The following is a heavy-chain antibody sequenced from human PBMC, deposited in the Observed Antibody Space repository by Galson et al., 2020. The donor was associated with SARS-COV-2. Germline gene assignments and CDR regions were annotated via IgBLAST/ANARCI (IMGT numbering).Heavy chain of an antibody. CDR2: IDYSGRT. J-gene: IGHJ4*02. V-gene: IGHV4-30-4*07. D-gene: IGHD2-8*02. CDR3: ARVVGYCSGGVCLYFDY. CDR1: GASISSGGYF. Sequence: SETLSLTCAVSGASISSGGYFWSWIRQSPGKGLELIGYIDYSGRTYSNPSLKNRITISVDTSKNQFSLKLSSVTAADTAVYYCARVVGYCSGGVCLYFDYWGQGILVTVSS.